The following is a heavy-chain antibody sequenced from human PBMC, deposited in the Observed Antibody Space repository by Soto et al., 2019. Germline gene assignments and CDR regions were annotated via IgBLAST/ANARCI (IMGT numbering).Heavy chain of an antibody. CDR1: GYTLTSYG. D-gene: IGHD2-15*01. V-gene: IGHV1-18*04. J-gene: IGHJ4*02. CDR3: ARRGNSGYGYFDY. Sequence: SVKVSCKASGYTLTSYGIIWVRQPPGQRHEWMGWISAYNGNTNYAKKLQGRLTMTTDTFTSTAYMELRSLRSADTAVYYCARRGNSGYGYFDYWQKGPMVAVCS. CDR2: ISAYNGNT.